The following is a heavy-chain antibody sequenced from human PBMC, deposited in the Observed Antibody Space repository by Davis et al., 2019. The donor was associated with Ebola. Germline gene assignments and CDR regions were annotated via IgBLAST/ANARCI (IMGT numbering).Heavy chain of an antibody. D-gene: IGHD6-13*01. Sequence: KVSCKGSGFDFTKYWIAWVRQMPGKGLEWMGIIYPGDSNTRYSPSFQGQVTISADKSISTAYLQWSSLKASDTAMYYCARRGRSSSWYPFDYWGQGTLVTVSS. CDR2: IYPGDSNT. CDR1: GFDFTKYW. J-gene: IGHJ4*02. V-gene: IGHV5-51*01. CDR3: ARRGRSSSWYPFDY.